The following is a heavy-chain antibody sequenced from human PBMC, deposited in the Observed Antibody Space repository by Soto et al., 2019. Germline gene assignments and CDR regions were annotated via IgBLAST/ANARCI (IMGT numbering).Heavy chain of an antibody. J-gene: IGHJ4*02. CDR3: ARDTCRDRVCYCRY. V-gene: IGHV3-21*01. D-gene: IGHD2-15*01. Sequence: EVQLVESGGGLVKPGGSLRLSCAASGFTFSSNTMTWVRQAPGKGLEWVSSISSSSSFIYYADSVKGRFTISRDNAKNSLSLQMNSLRADDTAVYYCARDTCRDRVCYCRYWGQGTVVTVSS. CDR1: GFTFSSNT. CDR2: ISSSSSFI.